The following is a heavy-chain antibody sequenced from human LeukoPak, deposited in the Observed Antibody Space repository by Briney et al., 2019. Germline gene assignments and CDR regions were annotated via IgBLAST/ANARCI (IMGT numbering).Heavy chain of an antibody. J-gene: IGHJ4*02. Sequence: ASVKVSCKVSGYTLTELSMHWVRQAPGKGLEWMGGFDPEDGETIYAQKFQGRVTMTEDTSTDTAYMELSSLRSEDTAVYYCATSQVYYYDSSGQLDYWGQGTLVTVSS. CDR1: GYTLTELS. CDR3: ATSQVYYYDSSGQLDY. D-gene: IGHD3-22*01. V-gene: IGHV1-24*01. CDR2: FDPEDGET.